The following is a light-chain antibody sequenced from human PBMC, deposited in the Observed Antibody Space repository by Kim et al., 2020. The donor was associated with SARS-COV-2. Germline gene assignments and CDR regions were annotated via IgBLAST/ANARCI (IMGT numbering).Light chain of an antibody. J-gene: IGLJ1*01. V-gene: IGLV1-40*01. CDR1: NTNSGAVYD. Sequence: QRVTITGAGGNTNSGAVYDVHWSRQLPDTAPTLLIYGNTNRPSGVSDRFSGSKSGTSASLAIAGLQAEDEADYYCQSYDSSLRDYVFGTGTKVTVL. CDR3: QSYDSSLRDYV. CDR2: GNT.